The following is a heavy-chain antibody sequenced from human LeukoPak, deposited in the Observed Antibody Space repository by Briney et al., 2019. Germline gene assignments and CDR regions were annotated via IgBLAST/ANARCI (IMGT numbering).Heavy chain of an antibody. CDR2: ISYDGSNK. CDR1: GFTFSSYA. CDR3: ARVLDKHTYYDFWSGYGSYYYYYMDV. V-gene: IGHV3-30-3*01. D-gene: IGHD3-3*01. J-gene: IGHJ6*03. Sequence: GGSLRLSCAASGFTFSSYAMHWVRQAPGKGLEWVAVISYDGSNKYYADSVKGRFTIPRDNSKNTLYLQMNSLRAEDTAVYYCARVLDKHTYYDFWSGYGSYYYYYMDVWGKGTTVTVSS.